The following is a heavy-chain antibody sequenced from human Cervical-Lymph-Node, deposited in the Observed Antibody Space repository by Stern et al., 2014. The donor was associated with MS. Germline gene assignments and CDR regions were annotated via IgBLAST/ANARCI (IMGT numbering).Heavy chain of an antibody. CDR3: ARGNWNYEGMGY. J-gene: IGHJ4*02. CDR2: IWYGGNKK. D-gene: IGHD1-7*01. Sequence: VQLVESGGGVVQPGRSLRLSCAASGFTFSNYGMHWARQAPGKGLEWLAVIWYGGNKKYYADSVKGRFTISRDNSKNTLFLQMSSLTAEDTALYYCARGNWNYEGMGYWGQGTLVTVSS. CDR1: GFTFSNYG. V-gene: IGHV3-33*01.